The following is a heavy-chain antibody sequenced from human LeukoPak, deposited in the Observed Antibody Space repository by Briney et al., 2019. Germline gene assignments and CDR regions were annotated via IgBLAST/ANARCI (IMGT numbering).Heavy chain of an antibody. CDR2: IYYSGST. J-gene: IGHJ5*02. Sequence: SETLSLTCTVSGGSISSNYWSWIRQPPGKGLEWIGYIYYSGSTNYNPSLKSRVTISVDTSKNQFSLKLSSVTAADTAVYYCVRGGRLGFDPWGQGTLVTVSS. V-gene: IGHV4-59*01. CDR3: VRGGRLGFDP. CDR1: GGSISSNY. D-gene: IGHD3-16*01.